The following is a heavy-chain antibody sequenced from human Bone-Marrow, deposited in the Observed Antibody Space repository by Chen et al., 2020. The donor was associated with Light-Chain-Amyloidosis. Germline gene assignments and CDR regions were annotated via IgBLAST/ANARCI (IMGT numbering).Heavy chain of an antibody. CDR1: GFSFSSYW. D-gene: IGHD6-19*01. V-gene: IGHV3-21*02. J-gene: IGHJ4*02. CDR2: ISSNSYK. CDR3: ARPTSVWLQLTTGGDF. Sequence: EVQLVESGGGLVQPGGCLRLSCAASGFSFSSYWMHWVRQAPGKGLVWVSSISSNSYKYYADSVKGRFTISRDNAMNSVYLQMNSLRAEDTAIYYCARPTSVWLQLTTGGDFWGQGTLVTVSS.